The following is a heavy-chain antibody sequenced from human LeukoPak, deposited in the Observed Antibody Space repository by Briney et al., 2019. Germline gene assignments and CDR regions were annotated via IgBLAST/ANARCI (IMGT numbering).Heavy chain of an antibody. J-gene: IGHJ5*02. D-gene: IGHD1-1*01. Sequence: SETLSLTCAVYGGSFSGYYWSWIRQPPGKGLEWIGEINHSGSTNYNPSLKSRVTISEDTSKNQFSLKLSSVTAADTAVYYCARGQLTNWFDPWGQGTLVTVSS. CDR3: ARGQLTNWFDP. CDR2: INHSGST. CDR1: GGSFSGYY. V-gene: IGHV4-34*01.